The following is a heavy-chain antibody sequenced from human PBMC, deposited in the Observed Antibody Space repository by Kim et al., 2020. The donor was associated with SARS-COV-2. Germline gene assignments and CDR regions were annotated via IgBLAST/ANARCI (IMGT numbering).Heavy chain of an antibody. J-gene: IGHJ4*02. CDR1: GFTFSSYG. V-gene: IGHV3-30*18. D-gene: IGHD2-15*01. CDR2: ISFDGNNK. CDR3: ANGIDFDY. Sequence: GGSLRLSCAASGFTFSSYGMHWVRQAPGKGLEWVAVISFDGNNKYYEDSVKGRFTISRDNSKNTLYLQMNSLRAEDTAVYFCANGIDFDYWGQGTLVTVSS.